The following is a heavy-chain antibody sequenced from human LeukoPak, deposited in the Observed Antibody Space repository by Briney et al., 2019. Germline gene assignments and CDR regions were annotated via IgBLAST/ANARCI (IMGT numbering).Heavy chain of an antibody. Sequence: ASVKVSCKASGGTFSSYAISWVRQAPGQGLEWMGRIIPILGIANYAQKFQGRVTITADKSTSTAYMELSRLRSDDTAVYYCARGGRPPVKKSDDAFDIWGQGTMVTVSS. CDR1: GGTFSSYA. V-gene: IGHV1-69*04. CDR2: IIPILGIA. J-gene: IGHJ3*02. D-gene: IGHD4-11*01. CDR3: ARGGRPPVKKSDDAFDI.